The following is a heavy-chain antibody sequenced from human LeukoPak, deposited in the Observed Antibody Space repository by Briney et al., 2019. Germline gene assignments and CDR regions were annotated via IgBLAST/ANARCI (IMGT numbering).Heavy chain of an antibody. CDR1: GFTFSSYS. CDR3: ARDPGYSSGWTRGMDA. J-gene: IGHJ6*02. Sequence: GGSLRLSCAASGFTFSSYSMNWVRQAPGKGLEWVSYISSSGSTIYYADSVKGRFTISRDNAKNSLYLQMNSLRVEDTAVYYCARDPGYSSGWTRGMDAWGQGTTVTVFS. V-gene: IGHV3-48*04. D-gene: IGHD6-19*01. CDR2: ISSSGSTI.